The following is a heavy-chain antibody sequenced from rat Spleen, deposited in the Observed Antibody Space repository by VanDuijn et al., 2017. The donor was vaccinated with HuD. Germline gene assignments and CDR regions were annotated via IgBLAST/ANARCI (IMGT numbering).Heavy chain of an antibody. CDR3: ARAGYLRDWYFDF. Sequence: EVQLVESGGGLVRPERSLKLSCAASGFTFSNYDMAWVRQAPTKGLEWVATISYDGSNTFYRDSVKGRFTISRDNVKNTLYVQMDSLRSEDTATYYCARAGYLRDWYFDFWGPGTMVTVSS. J-gene: IGHJ1*01. CDR2: ISYDGSNT. CDR1: GFTFSNYD. V-gene: IGHV5-29*01. D-gene: IGHD2-2*01.